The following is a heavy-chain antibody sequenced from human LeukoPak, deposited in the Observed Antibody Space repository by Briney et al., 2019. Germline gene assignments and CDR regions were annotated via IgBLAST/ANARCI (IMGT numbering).Heavy chain of an antibody. Sequence: SETLSLTCAVYGGSFSGYYWNWIRQPPGKGLEWIGEINHSGSTNYIPSLKSRVTISVDTTKNQFSLKLSSVTAADTAVYYCARGSKMLGYNWFDPWGQGTLVTVSS. CDR1: GGSFSGYY. CDR2: INHSGST. J-gene: IGHJ5*02. V-gene: IGHV4-34*01. CDR3: ARGSKMLGYNWFDP. D-gene: IGHD1-26*01.